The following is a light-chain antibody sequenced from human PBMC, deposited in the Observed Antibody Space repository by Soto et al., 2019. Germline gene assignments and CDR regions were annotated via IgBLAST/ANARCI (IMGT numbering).Light chain of an antibody. CDR3: QQYDNVPLT. V-gene: IGKV1-33*01. CDR1: QDITND. J-gene: IGKJ4*01. Sequence: DIQMTQSPSSLSASVGDRVTITCQASQDITNDLNWYQQKPGKAPKVLINEASNLETGVPSRFSGSGSGTDFPFTISSLQSEDIATYFCQQYDNVPLTFGGGTKVEIK. CDR2: EAS.